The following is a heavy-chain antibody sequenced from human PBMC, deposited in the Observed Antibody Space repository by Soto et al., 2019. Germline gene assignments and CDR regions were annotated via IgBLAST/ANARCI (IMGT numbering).Heavy chain of an antibody. CDR2: VYYTGTT. V-gene: IGHV4-59*01. CDR1: GGAISSYF. Sequence: SETLSLTCTVSGGAISSYFYIWVRQPPGKGLEWIGSVYYTGTTDYNPSLMSRVTISVDTSKTQFSLNLRSVTAADTAVYYCARDLAAVPRAFDYRGRGTLVTVSS. CDR3: ARDLAAVPRAFDY. J-gene: IGHJ4*02. D-gene: IGHD6-13*01.